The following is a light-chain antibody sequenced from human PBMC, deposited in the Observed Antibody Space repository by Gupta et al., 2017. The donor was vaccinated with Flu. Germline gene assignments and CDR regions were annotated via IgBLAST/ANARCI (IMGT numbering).Light chain of an antibody. CDR2: ASS. CDR3: QHYGDSRYT. J-gene: IGKJ2*01. CDR1: QSVRSSY. Sequence: EVVLTQSPGTLSLSPGERATLSCRASQSVRSSYITWYQQKPGQAPRLLIYASSTRATGIPDRFSGSGSGTDFTLTISRLEPEDFAVYYCQHYGDSRYTFGQGTKLEIK. V-gene: IGKV3-20*01.